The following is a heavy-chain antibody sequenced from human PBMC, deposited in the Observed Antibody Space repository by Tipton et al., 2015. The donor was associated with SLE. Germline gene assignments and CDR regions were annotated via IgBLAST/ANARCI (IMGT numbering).Heavy chain of an antibody. CDR3: ARALSSDWYYY. D-gene: IGHD6-19*01. Sequence: TLSLTCAVYGGSFSGYYWSWIRQPPGKGLEWIGEINHSGSTNYNPSLKSRVTISVDTSKNQFSLKLSSVTAADTAVYYCARALSSDWYYYWGQGTLVTVSS. J-gene: IGHJ4*02. CDR2: INHSGST. V-gene: IGHV4-34*01. CDR1: GGSFSGYY.